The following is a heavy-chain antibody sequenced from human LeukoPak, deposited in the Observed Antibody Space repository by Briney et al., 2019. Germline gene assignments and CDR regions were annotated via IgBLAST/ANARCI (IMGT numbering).Heavy chain of an antibody. CDR1: GGSFSGYY. V-gene: IGHV4-34*01. D-gene: IGHD1-14*01. CDR2: INHSGST. CDR3: ARVRSRHFDY. Sequence: NPSETLSLTCAVYGGSFSGYYWSWIRQPPGKGLEWIGEINHSGSTNYNPSLKSRVTISVDTSKNQFSPKLSSVTAADTAVYYCARVRSRHFDYWGQGTLVTVSS. J-gene: IGHJ4*02.